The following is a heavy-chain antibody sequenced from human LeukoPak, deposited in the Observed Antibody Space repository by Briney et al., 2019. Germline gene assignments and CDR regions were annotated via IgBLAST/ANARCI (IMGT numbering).Heavy chain of an antibody. V-gene: IGHV3-30*03. D-gene: IGHD2/OR15-2a*01. CDR1: GFTFSRYG. Sequence: GSLRLSCAASGFTFSRYGMHWVRQASGKGLEWVALISYDGSNKYYADSVKGRFTISRDNSKDTVYLQMTSLRADDTAVYYCARAVEYLPLDYWGQGTLVAVSS. J-gene: IGHJ4*02. CDR3: ARAVEYLPLDY. CDR2: ISYDGSNK.